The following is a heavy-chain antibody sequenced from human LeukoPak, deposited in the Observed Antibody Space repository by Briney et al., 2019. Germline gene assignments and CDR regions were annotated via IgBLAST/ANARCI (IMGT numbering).Heavy chain of an antibody. CDR3: ARQTGSGLFTLP. Sequence: SETLSLTCTVSGVSISSSNSYWGWIRQPPGKGLEWIGSIYYTGNTYYNASLKSRVTISIDTSKNQISLSLTSVTATDTAMYYCARQTGSGLFTLPGGQGTLVTVSS. V-gene: IGHV4-39*01. D-gene: IGHD3/OR15-3a*01. CDR2: IYYTGNT. J-gene: IGHJ4*02. CDR1: GVSISSSNSY.